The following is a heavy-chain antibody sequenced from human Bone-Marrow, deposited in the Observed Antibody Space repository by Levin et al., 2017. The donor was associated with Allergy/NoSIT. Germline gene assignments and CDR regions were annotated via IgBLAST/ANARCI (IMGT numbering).Heavy chain of an antibody. Sequence: GGSLRLSCAASGFTFSGHGMHWVRQAPGKGLEWVAGTSYDGSDKYYIDSVKGRFTISRDNSRNTLYLQMNSLRAEDTAMYYCAKEEDGSYFDYWGQGTLVTVSS. CDR2: TSYDGSDK. CDR3: AKEEDGSYFDY. D-gene: IGHD6-25*01. CDR1: GFTFSGHG. J-gene: IGHJ4*02. V-gene: IGHV3-30*18.